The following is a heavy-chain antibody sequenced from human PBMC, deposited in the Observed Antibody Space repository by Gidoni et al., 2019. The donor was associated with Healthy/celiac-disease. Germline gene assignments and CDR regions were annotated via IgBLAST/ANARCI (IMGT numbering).Heavy chain of an antibody. J-gene: IGHJ4*02. D-gene: IGHD3-22*01. Sequence: QVQLVQSGAAVKKPASSVEVSGKVSCSTFSSYTISWVRQAPGQGPEWMGRIIPILGIANYAQKFKGRVTISAYKSTRTAYMGLSSLGSEDTAVYYCARDEPSYGSSGYHQTFDYWGQGTLVTVSS. V-gene: IGHV1-69*08. CDR3: ARDEPSYGSSGYHQTFDY. CDR1: CSTFSSYT. CDR2: IIPILGIA.